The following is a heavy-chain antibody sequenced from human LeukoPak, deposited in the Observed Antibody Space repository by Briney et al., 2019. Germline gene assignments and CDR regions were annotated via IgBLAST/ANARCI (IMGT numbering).Heavy chain of an antibody. D-gene: IGHD6-13*01. CDR2: IDYIGSTNY. V-gene: IGHV4-59*08. CDR1: GGSISGYF. CDR3: ARHPGTRTAAHEIDS. J-gene: IGHJ4*02. Sequence: SETLSLTCTVSGGSISGYFWSWIRQPPGRGLEWIGYIDYIGSTNYNYNPSLHRRVTMSVDRSNSQFSLRLTSVTAADTAVYFCARHPGTRTAAHEIDSWGQGTLVIVSS.